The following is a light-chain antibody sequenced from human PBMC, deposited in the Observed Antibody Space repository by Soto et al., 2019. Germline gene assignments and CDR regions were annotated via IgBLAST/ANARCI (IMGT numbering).Light chain of an antibody. V-gene: IGKV4-1*01. Sequence: DIVMTQSPDSLAVSLGERATINCKSSQSVLYSSNNKNYLAWYQQKPGQPPKLRIYWASTRDSGVPDRFSGSGSGTDFTLTISSLQAEDVAVYYCQQYYTTPWPFGQGTKVEIK. J-gene: IGKJ1*01. CDR3: QQYYTTPWP. CDR2: WAS. CDR1: QSVLYSSNNKNY.